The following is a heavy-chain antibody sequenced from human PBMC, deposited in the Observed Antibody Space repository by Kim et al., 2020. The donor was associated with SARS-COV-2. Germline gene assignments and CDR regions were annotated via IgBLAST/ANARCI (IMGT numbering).Heavy chain of an antibody. CDR2: ISYDGSNK. V-gene: IGHV3-30-3*01. J-gene: IGHJ6*02. Sequence: GGSLRLSCAASGFTFSSYAMHWVRQAPGKGLEWVAVISYDGSNKYYADSVKGRFTISRDNSKNTLYLQMNSLRAEDTAVYYCARDSGSYYYDSSGYYYPALDYYYGMDVWGQGTTVTVSS. D-gene: IGHD3-22*01. CDR3: ARDSGSYYYDSSGYYYPALDYYYGMDV. CDR1: GFTFSSYA.